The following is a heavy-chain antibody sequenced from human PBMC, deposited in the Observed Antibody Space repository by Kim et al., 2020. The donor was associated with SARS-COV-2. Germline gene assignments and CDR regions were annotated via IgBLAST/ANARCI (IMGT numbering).Heavy chain of an antibody. CDR2: ISAYNGNT. D-gene: IGHD3-10*01. CDR3: ARLGGSGSYYSLDIDRRPDY. Sequence: ASVKVSCKASGYTFTSYGISWVRQAPGQGLEWMGWISAYNGNTNYAQKLQGRVTMTTDTSTSTAYMELRSLRSDDTAVYYCARLGGSGSYYSLDIDRRPDYWGQGTLVTVSS. V-gene: IGHV1-18*01. CDR1: GYTFTSYG. J-gene: IGHJ4*02.